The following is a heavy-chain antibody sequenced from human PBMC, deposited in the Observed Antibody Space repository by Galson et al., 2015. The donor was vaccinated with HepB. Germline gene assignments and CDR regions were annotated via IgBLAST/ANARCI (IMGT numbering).Heavy chain of an antibody. V-gene: IGHV4-34*01. CDR2: INNSGIT. CDR1: NGSLSGYF. J-gene: IGHJ4*02. Sequence: SETLSLTCSVYNGSLSGYFWSWIRQPPGKGLDWIGEINNSGITNYNPSLKSRVTISLGKSKNQFSLKLTSVTAADTAVYYCASQGPNASPDLYDKSGFQWGYWGQGTRVTVSS. D-gene: IGHD3-22*01. CDR3: ASQGPNASPDLYDKSGFQWGY.